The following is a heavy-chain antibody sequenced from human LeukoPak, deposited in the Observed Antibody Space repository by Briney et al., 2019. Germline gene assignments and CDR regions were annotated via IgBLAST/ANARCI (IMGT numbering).Heavy chain of an antibody. D-gene: IGHD3-22*01. J-gene: IGHJ4*02. CDR1: RGSISSIGYY. CDR3: ARAQLTYYYDSVFDY. Sequence: PSETLSLTCTVSRGSISSIGYYWGWIRQPPGKGLEWIGYIYYSGSTNYNPSLKSRVTISVDTSKNQFSLKLSSVTAADTAVYYCARAQLTYYYDSVFDYWGQGTLVTVSS. CDR2: IYYSGST. V-gene: IGHV4-61*05.